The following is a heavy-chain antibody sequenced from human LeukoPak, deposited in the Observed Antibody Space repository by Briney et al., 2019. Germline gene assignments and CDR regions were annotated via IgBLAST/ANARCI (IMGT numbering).Heavy chain of an antibody. CDR3: AKTITGTSNDAYES. J-gene: IGHJ3*02. CDR2: ISGSGGST. CDR1: GFTFSSYA. V-gene: IGHV3-23*01. Sequence: GGSLRLSCAASGFTFSSYAMSWVRQAPGKGLEWVSAISGSGGSTYYADSVKGRFTISRDNSKNTLCLQMNSLRAEDTAVYYCAKTITGTSNDAYESWGRGTMVTVSS. D-gene: IGHD1-20*01.